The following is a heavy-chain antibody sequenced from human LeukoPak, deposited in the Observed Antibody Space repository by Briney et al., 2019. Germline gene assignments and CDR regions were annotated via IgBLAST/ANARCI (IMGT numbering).Heavy chain of an antibody. CDR3: AGGRDVYRY. CDR2: IRQDGSEK. J-gene: IGHJ4*02. Sequence: GGSLRLSCAASGFTFSSYWMTWVRQAPGKGLEWVANIRQDGSEKYYVDSVKGRFTISRDNAKNSLYLQMNSLRAEDTAVYYCAGGRDVYRYWGQGTLVTVSS. CDR1: GFTFSSYW. V-gene: IGHV3-7*01. D-gene: IGHD5-24*01.